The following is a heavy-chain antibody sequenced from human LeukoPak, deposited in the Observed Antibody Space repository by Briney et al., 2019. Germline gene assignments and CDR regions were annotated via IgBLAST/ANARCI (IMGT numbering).Heavy chain of an antibody. Sequence: GASVTVSCKASGGTFSSYAISWVRQAPGQGLEWMGRIIPILGIANYAQKFQGRVTITADKSTSTAYMELSSLRSEDTAVYYCARKGIYYDSSGYPDDAFDIWGQGTMVTVSS. CDR3: ARKGIYYDSSGYPDDAFDI. CDR1: GGTFSSYA. V-gene: IGHV1-69*04. CDR2: IIPILGIA. D-gene: IGHD3-22*01. J-gene: IGHJ3*02.